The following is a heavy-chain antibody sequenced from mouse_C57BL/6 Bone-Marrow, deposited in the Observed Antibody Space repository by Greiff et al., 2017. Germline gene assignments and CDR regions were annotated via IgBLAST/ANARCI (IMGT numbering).Heavy chain of an antibody. Sequence: QVQLQQPGAELVMPGASVKLSCKASGYTFTSYWMHWVKQRPGQGLEWIGEIDPSDSYTNYNQKFKGKSTLTVDKSSSTAYMQRSSLTSEDSAVYYCAREGWPSYYFDYWGQGTTLTVSS. D-gene: IGHD2-3*01. CDR1: GYTFTSYW. V-gene: IGHV1-69*01. CDR2: IDPSDSYT. J-gene: IGHJ2*01. CDR3: AREGWPSYYFDY.